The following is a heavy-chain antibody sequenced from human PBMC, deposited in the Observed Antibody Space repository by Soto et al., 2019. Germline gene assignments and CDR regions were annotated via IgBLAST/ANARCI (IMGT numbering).Heavy chain of an antibody. CDR3: ARDRHDYGDYGYFDY. D-gene: IGHD4-17*01. Sequence: EASVKVSCKASGYTFTSYAMHWVRQAPGQRLERMGWINAGNGNTKYSQKFQGRVTITRDTSASTAYMELSSLRSEDTAVYYCARDRHDYGDYGYFDYWGQGTLVTVSS. V-gene: IGHV1-3*01. J-gene: IGHJ4*02. CDR1: GYTFTSYA. CDR2: INAGNGNT.